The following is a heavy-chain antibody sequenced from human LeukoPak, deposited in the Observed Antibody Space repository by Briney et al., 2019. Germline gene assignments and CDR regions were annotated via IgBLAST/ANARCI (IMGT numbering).Heavy chain of an antibody. CDR1: GGTFSSYA. Sequence: SVKVSCKASGGTFSSYAISWVRQAPGQGLEWMGRIIPILGIANYAQKFQGRVTITADKSTSTAYMELSSLRSEDTAVHYCARPYDSSGYYFDYWGQGTLVTVSS. J-gene: IGHJ4*02. CDR2: IIPILGIA. D-gene: IGHD3-22*01. V-gene: IGHV1-69*04. CDR3: ARPYDSSGYYFDY.